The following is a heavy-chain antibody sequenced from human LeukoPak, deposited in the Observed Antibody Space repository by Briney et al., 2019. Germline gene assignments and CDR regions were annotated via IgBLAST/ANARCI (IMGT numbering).Heavy chain of an antibody. CDR2: IYSGGSA. Sequence: GGSLRLSCAASGFTVSSNYMSWVRQAPGKGLEWVSVIYSGGSADYADSVKGRFTISRDNSKNTLYLQMNSLRAEDTAVYYCAKDDINYGSGSYLFYFDYWGQGTLVTVSS. CDR1: GFTVSSNY. D-gene: IGHD3-10*01. V-gene: IGHV3-53*01. J-gene: IGHJ4*02. CDR3: AKDDINYGSGSYLFYFDY.